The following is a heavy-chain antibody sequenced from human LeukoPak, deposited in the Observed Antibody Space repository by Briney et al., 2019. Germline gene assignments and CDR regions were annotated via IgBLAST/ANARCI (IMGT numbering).Heavy chain of an antibody. J-gene: IGHJ4*02. CDR2: INHSGST. Sequence: PSETLSLTCAVYGGSISGYYWSWIRQPPGKGLEWIGEINHSGSTNYNPSLKSRVTISVDTSKNQFSLKLSSVTAADTAVYYCARGWGRWLQVRYGSQGIFDYWGQGTLVTVSS. D-gene: IGHD5-24*01. V-gene: IGHV4-34*01. CDR1: GGSISGYY. CDR3: ARGWGRWLQVRYGSQGIFDY.